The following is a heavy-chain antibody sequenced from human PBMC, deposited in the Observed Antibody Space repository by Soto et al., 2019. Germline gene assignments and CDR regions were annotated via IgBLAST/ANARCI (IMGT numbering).Heavy chain of an antibody. J-gene: IGHJ4*02. Sequence: SETLSLTCTVSGGSVSSGSYYWSWIRQPPGKGLEWIGYIYYSGSTNYNPSLKSRVTISVDTSKNQFSLKLSSVTAADTAVYNCARGFSTVTFDYWGQGTLVTVSS. CDR3: ARGFSTVTFDY. CDR1: GGSVSSGSYY. V-gene: IGHV4-61*01. CDR2: IYYSGST. D-gene: IGHD4-4*01.